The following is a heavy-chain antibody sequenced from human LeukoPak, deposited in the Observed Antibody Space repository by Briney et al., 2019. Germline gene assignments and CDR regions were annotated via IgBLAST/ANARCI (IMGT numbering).Heavy chain of an antibody. D-gene: IGHD5-12*01. J-gene: IGHJ4*02. CDR3: ARQWLRFYYFDY. Sequence: GGSLRLSCAASGFTFSSYSMNWVRQAPGKGLEWVAVISYDGSNKYYADSVKGRFTISRDNSKNTLYLQMNSLRAEDTAVYYCARQWLRFYYFDYWGQGTLVTVSS. CDR2: ISYDGSNK. V-gene: IGHV3-30*03. CDR1: GFTFSSYS.